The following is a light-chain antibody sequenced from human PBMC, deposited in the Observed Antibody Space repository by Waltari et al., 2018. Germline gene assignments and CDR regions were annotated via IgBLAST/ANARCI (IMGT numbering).Light chain of an antibody. Sequence: QSALAQSASVSGSPGQSITISCTGTGSDIGYYNFVSWYQQHPGKAPKLLIFEVSRWSSGVSHRFSGSKSGNTASLTISGLQAEDEADYYCSSYTSTNTIIFGGGTKVTVL. V-gene: IGLV2-14*01. CDR1: GSDIGYYNF. CDR2: EVS. CDR3: SSYTSTNTII. J-gene: IGLJ2*01.